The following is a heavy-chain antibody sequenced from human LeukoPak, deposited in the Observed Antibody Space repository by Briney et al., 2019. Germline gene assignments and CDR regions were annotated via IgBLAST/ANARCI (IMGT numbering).Heavy chain of an antibody. Sequence: SETLSLTCTVSGGSISSYYWTWIRQPPGKGLEWIGYIYYRGRTNYNPSLKSRVTISVDTSKNQFSLKLSSVTAADTAVYYCARVLGCSTTSCYAAYIDSWGQGTLVTVSS. CDR2: IYYRGRT. CDR1: GGSISSYY. CDR3: ARVLGCSTTSCYAAYIDS. J-gene: IGHJ4*02. V-gene: IGHV4-59*01. D-gene: IGHD2-2*01.